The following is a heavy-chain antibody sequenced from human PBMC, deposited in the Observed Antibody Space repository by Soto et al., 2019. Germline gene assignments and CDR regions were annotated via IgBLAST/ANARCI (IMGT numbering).Heavy chain of an antibody. V-gene: IGHV5-10-1*01. J-gene: IGHJ4*02. D-gene: IGHD2-15*01. CDR1: GYSFTSYW. CDR2: IDPSDSYT. CDR3: ARRRYCSGGSCWGFDY. Sequence: ESLKISCKCSGYSFTSYWISWVRQMPGKGLEWMGRIDPSDSYTNYSPSFQGHVTISADKSISTAYLQWSSLKASDTAMYYCARRRYCSGGSCWGFDYWGQGTLVTVSS.